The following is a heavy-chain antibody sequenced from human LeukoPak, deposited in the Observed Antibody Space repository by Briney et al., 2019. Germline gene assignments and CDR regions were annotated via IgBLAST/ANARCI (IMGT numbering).Heavy chain of an antibody. CDR3: ARHQKLRVGATTYFDY. Sequence: SETLSLTCTVSADSISSSTYYWGWIRQPPGKGLAWIGSIYYSESTYYHPSLKSRVTISSDTSKNQFSLKLSSVTAADTAVYYCARHQKLRVGATTYFDYWGQGILVTVSS. J-gene: IGHJ4*02. CDR2: IYYSEST. CDR1: ADSISSSTYY. V-gene: IGHV4-39*01. D-gene: IGHD1-26*01.